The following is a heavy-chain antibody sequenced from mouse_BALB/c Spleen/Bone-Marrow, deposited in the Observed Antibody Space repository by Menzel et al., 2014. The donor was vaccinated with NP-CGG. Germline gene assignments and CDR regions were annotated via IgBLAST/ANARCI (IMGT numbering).Heavy chain of an antibody. CDR3: ARGGISVDY. V-gene: IGHV1-80*01. J-gene: IGHJ2*01. Sequence: QVQLKQSGAELVRPGSSVKISCESFGYVFSTYWINWVKQRPGQGLEWIGQIYPGDGDTDYNGKFKDKATLTADKSSNTAYMQLSSLTSEDSAVYFCARGGISVDYWGQGTTLTVSS. CDR2: IYPGDGDT. CDR1: GYVFSTYW.